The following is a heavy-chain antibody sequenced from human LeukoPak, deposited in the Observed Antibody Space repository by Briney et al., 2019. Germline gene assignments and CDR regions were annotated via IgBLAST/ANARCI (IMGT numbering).Heavy chain of an antibody. CDR2: IYYSGST. CDR3: ARDTNDGYSYGYGQVDY. Sequence: SETLSLTCTVSGGSISSSSYYWGWIRQPPGKGLEWIGSIYYSGSTYYNPSLKSRVTISVDTSENQFSLKLSSVTAADTAVYYCARDTNDGYSYGYGQVDYWGQGTLVTVSS. D-gene: IGHD5-18*01. CDR1: GGSISSSSYY. J-gene: IGHJ4*02. V-gene: IGHV4-39*07.